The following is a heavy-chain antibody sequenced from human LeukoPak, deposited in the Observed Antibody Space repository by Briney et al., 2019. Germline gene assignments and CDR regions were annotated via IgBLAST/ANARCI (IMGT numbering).Heavy chain of an antibody. J-gene: IGHJ5*02. V-gene: IGHV4-59*01. D-gene: IGHD2-2*03. CDR2: IYYSGST. CDR3: ARDFGYCSSTSCFNWFDP. Sequence: SETLSLTCTVSGGSISSYYWSWIRQPPGKGLEWIWYIYYSGSTNYNPSLKSRVTISVDTSKNQFSLKLSSVTAADTAVYYCARDFGYCSSTSCFNWFDPWGQGTLVTVSS. CDR1: GGSISSYY.